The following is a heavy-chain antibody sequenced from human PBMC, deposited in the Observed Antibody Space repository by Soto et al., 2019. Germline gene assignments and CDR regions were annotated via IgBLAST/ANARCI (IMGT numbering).Heavy chain of an antibody. D-gene: IGHD3-22*01. V-gene: IGHV4-30-2*01. J-gene: IGHJ5*02. CDR2: IYHSGTT. Sequence: SETLSLTCTVSGDSISGGGFSWSWIRQPPGKGLEWIGYIYHSGTTYYNPSLKSRVTISLEKAKNQFSLNLRFVTAADTAVYFCATRSGYPNNYFVPWGQGTLVTGSS. CDR3: ATRSGYPNNYFVP. CDR1: GDSISGGGFS.